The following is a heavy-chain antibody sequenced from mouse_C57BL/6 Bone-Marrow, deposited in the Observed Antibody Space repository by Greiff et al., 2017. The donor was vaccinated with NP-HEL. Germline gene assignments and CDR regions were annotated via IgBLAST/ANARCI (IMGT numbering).Heavy chain of an antibody. J-gene: IGHJ1*03. CDR2: IDPENGDT. D-gene: IGHD2-2*01. CDR3: TTRGYGYDWYFDV. V-gene: IGHV14-4*01. Sequence: VQLQQSGAELVRPGASVKLSCTASGFNIKDDYMHWVKQRPGQGLEWIGWIDPENGDTEYASKFQGKATITADTSSNTAYLQLSSLTSEDTAVYYCTTRGYGYDWYFDVWGTGTTVTVSS. CDR1: GFNIKDDY.